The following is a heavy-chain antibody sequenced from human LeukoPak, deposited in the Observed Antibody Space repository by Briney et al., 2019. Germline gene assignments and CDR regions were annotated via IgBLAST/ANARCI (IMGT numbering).Heavy chain of an antibody. V-gene: IGHV4-34*01. CDR2: INHSGST. Sequence: SETLSLTCGVYGGSFSGYYWSWIRQPPGKGLEWIGEINHSGSTNYNPSLKSRVTISVDRSKNQFSLKLSSVTAADTAVYYCAREHSDPRNWYFDLWGRGTLVTVSS. CDR3: AREHSDPRNWYFDL. CDR1: GGSFSGYY. J-gene: IGHJ2*01. D-gene: IGHD3-3*02.